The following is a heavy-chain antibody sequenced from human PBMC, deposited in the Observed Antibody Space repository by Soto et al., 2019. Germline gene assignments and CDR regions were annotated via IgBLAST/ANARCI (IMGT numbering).Heavy chain of an antibody. V-gene: IGHV3-23*01. Sequence: QPGGSLRLSCAASGFTFSSYAMSWVRQAPGKGLEWVSAISGSGGSTYYADSVKGRFTISRDNSKNTLYLQMNSLRAEDTAVYYCAKDRLKVVPYYYGSGYYFDYWGQGTLVTVSS. J-gene: IGHJ4*02. CDR3: AKDRLKVVPYYYGSGYYFDY. CDR1: GFTFSSYA. CDR2: ISGSGGST. D-gene: IGHD3-10*01.